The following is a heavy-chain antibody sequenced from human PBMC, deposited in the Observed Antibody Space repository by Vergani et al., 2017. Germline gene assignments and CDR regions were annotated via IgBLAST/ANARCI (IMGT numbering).Heavy chain of an antibody. J-gene: IGHJ4*03. CDR3: ARGTFLRAFDY. CDR2: IYRSGST. V-gene: IGHV4-61*02. Sequence: QVQLQESGPGLLKPSQTLSLTCSVAGDSISSGNYYWNWIRQPAGKGLEWMGRIYRSGSTSYNPSIKGRITMSLDTTKNHFSLSQSSVTAADTAVCYCARGTFLRAFDYWCRGTVVAVSS. D-gene: IGHD1-26*01. CDR1: GDSISSGNYY.